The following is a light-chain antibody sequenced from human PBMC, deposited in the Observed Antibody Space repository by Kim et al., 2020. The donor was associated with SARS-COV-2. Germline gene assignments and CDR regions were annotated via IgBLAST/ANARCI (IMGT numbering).Light chain of an antibody. CDR1: SGSIASHY. J-gene: IGLJ3*02. Sequence: KTVIISGTRSSGSIASHYVQWCQQRPGSAPIIVIYEDNQRPSGVPDRFSGSIDRSSNSASLTISGLMTEDEADYYCQSFDSSNLWVFGGGTQLTVL. CDR3: QSFDSSNLWV. V-gene: IGLV6-57*03. CDR2: EDN.